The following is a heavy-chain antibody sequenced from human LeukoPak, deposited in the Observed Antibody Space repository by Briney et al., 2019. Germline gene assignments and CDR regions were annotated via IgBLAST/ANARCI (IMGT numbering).Heavy chain of an antibody. Sequence: PGGSLRLSCAPSGFTFSNYAMSWVRQAPGEGLEWVSIISESGGSTNYADSVKGRFTISRDNSKNTLYLQMNSLRAEDTAVYYCAKATYCSGGSCYYYFDYWGQGTLVTVSS. CDR1: GFTFSNYA. CDR3: AKATYCSGGSCYYYFDY. D-gene: IGHD2-15*01. J-gene: IGHJ4*02. V-gene: IGHV3-23*01. CDR2: ISESGGST.